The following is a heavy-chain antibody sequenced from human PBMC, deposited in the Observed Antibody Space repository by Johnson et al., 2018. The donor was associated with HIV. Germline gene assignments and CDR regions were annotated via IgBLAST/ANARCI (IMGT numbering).Heavy chain of an antibody. CDR1: GFTFSTYA. CDR3: ATSGLGDNVRGFLFLRWAM. CDR2: ISYDGSNK. Sequence: QVQLVESGGGFVQPGGSLRLSCAASGFTFSTYAMHWVRQTPGKGLEWVAIISYDGSNKYYADSVKGRFTISRDNSKNTLYLQMNSLRAEDTAMYYCATSGLGDNVRGFLFLRWAMWG. J-gene: IGHJ1*01. D-gene: IGHD3-10*02. V-gene: IGHV3-30*04.